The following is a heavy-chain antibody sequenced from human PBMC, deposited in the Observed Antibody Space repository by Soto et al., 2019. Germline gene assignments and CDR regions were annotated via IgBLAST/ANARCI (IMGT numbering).Heavy chain of an antibody. CDR1: GFTFSSYS. CDR3: VIFYYDSWSGLDY. V-gene: IGHV3-48*01. J-gene: IGHJ4*02. CDR2: ISKTSSTI. Sequence: GGSLRLSCAASGFTFSSYSINWVRQAPGKGLEWISYISKTSSTIYYADSVKGRFTTSRDNAKNSRYLQMNSLRAEDTAVYYCVIFYYDSWSGLDYWGQGTLVTVSS. D-gene: IGHD3-3*01.